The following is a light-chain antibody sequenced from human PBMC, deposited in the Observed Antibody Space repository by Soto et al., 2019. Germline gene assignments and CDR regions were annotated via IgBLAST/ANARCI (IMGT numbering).Light chain of an antibody. V-gene: IGLV7-43*01. J-gene: IGLJ2*01. CDR2: STS. CDR1: TGAVTSGYN. Sequence: QAVVTQEPSLTVSPGGTVTLTCASSTGAVTSGYNPNWFQQKPGQAPRALIYSTSNKHFWTPARFSGSLLGGKAALTLSGVQPEDEAEYYCLLYYGGAQVFGGGTKLTVL. CDR3: LLYYGGAQV.